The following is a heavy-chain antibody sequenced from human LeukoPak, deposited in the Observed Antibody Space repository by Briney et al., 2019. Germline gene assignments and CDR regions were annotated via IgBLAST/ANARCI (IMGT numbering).Heavy chain of an antibody. Sequence: PGGSLRLSCAASGFTFSSYAMSWVRQAPGKGLEWIGNIYRNGGTVYNPSLKSRLTISVDTSKNQFSLKMNSVTAADTAVYYCARRHNSGWFVYWGQGNLVTVSS. CDR2: IYRNGGT. CDR3: ARRHNSGWFVY. D-gene: IGHD6-19*01. CDR1: GFTFSSYA. J-gene: IGHJ5*01. V-gene: IGHV4-38-2*01.